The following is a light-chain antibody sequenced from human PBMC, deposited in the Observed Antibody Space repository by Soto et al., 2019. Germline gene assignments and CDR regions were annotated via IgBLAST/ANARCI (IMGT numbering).Light chain of an antibody. CDR3: QQYGSYPRT. CDR2: DAS. J-gene: IGKJ1*01. Sequence: DIQMTRSPSTLSASVGDRVSITCRASQGISAWLAWYQQKPGKAPKLLIYDASILYGGVPSRFSGSGSGTEFTLIISSLQPDDFATYYCQQYGSYPRTFGQGTTVDIK. CDR1: QGISAW. V-gene: IGKV1-5*01.